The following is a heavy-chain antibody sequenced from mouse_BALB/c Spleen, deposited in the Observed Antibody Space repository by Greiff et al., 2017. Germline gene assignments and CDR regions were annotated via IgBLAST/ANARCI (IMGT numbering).Heavy chain of an antibody. CDR1: GYAFSSSW. D-gene: IGHD2-3*01. Sequence: QVQLQQSGPELVKPGASVKISCKASGYAFSSSWMNWVKQRPGQGLEWIGRIYPGDGDTNYNGKFKGKATLTADKSSSTAYMQLSSLTSVDSAVYFCARDGYYLYYAMDYWGQGTSVTVSS. J-gene: IGHJ4*01. CDR2: IYPGDGDT. CDR3: ARDGYYLYYAMDY. V-gene: IGHV1-82*01.